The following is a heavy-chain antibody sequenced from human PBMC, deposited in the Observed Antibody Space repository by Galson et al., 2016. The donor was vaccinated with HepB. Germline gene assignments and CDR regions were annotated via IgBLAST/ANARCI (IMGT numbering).Heavy chain of an antibody. CDR3: AKRYCSGGSCYHVDH. J-gene: IGHJ4*03. Sequence: SLRLSCAASGFTVSSNYMSWVSQAPGKGLEWVSIIHSGGTTYYADSVKGRFTISRDNSKNTLYLQMNSLRAEDTAVYYCAKRYCSGGSCYHVDHWGRGTMVTVSS. D-gene: IGHD2-15*01. V-gene: IGHV3-53*01. CDR1: GFTVSSNY. CDR2: IHSGGTT.